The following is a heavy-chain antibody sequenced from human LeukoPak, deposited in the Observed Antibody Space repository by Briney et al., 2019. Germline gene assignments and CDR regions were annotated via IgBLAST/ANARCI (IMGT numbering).Heavy chain of an antibody. V-gene: IGHV3-74*01. Sequence: GGSLRLSCAASGFTFRSYWMHWVRQAPGKGLVWVSRINTDGSSTSYADSVKGRFTISRDNAKNTLYLQMNSLRAEDTTVYYCARDRTPYYYDSSGYCWGQGTLVTVSS. J-gene: IGHJ4*02. CDR1: GFTFRSYW. CDR3: ARDRTPYYYDSSGYC. CDR2: INTDGSST. D-gene: IGHD3-22*01.